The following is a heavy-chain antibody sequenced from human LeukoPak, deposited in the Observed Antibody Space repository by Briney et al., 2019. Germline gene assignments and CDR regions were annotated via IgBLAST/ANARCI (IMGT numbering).Heavy chain of an antibody. CDR1: GSSFTSYW. Sequence: GESLNISCKGSGSSFTSYWIGWVRPMPGKGLEWMGIIYPGDSDTRYSPSFQGQVTISADKSINTAYLQWSSLKAPDTAMYYCARGLSGSYYDGFDIWGQGTMVTVSS. V-gene: IGHV5-51*01. CDR3: ARGLSGSYYDGFDI. CDR2: IYPGDSDT. J-gene: IGHJ3*02. D-gene: IGHD1-26*01.